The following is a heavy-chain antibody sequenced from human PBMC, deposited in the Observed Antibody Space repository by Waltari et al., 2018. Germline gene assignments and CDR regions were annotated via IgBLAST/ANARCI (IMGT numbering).Heavy chain of an antibody. Sequence: QVQLQESGSGLVKPSETLSLTCTVSGGSISSYYWRWIRQPPGKGLEWIGYIYYSGSTNYNPSLKSRVTISVDTSKNQFSLKLSSVTAADTAVYYCARDSPDDYGSGSYYDYWGQGTLVTVSS. J-gene: IGHJ4*02. CDR2: IYYSGST. V-gene: IGHV4-59*01. D-gene: IGHD3-10*01. CDR1: GGSISSYY. CDR3: ARDSPDDYGSGSYYDY.